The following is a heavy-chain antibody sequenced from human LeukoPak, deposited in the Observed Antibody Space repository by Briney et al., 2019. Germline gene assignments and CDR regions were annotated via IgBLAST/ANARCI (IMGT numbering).Heavy chain of an antibody. J-gene: IGHJ4*02. Sequence: GGSLRLSCAASGFTFSSYEMNWVRQAPGKGLEWVSYISSSGSTIYYADSVKGRFTISRDNAKNSLYLQTNSLRAEDTAVYYCARDQQLAYFDYWGQGTLVTVSS. CDR1: GFTFSSYE. CDR3: ARDQQLAYFDY. V-gene: IGHV3-48*03. CDR2: ISSSGSTI. D-gene: IGHD6-6*01.